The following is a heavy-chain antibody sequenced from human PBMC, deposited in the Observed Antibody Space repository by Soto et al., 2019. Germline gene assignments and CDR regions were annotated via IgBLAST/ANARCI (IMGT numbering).Heavy chain of an antibody. Sequence: ASVKVSCKASGYTFTSYGISWVRQAPGQGLEWMGWISAYNGNTNYAQKLQGRVTMTTDTSTSTAYMELRSLRSDDTAVYYCARERKYSSGWLVYYYMDVWGRGTTVTVSS. CDR3: ARERKYSSGWLVYYYMDV. V-gene: IGHV1-18*01. D-gene: IGHD6-19*01. CDR2: ISAYNGNT. J-gene: IGHJ6*03. CDR1: GYTFTSYG.